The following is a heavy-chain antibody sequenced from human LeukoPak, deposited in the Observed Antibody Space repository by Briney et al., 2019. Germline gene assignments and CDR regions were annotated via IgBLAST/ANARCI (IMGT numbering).Heavy chain of an antibody. CDR2: IYYSGST. Sequence: SETLSLTCTVSGGSISSYYWSWIRQPPGKGLEWIGYIYYSGSTNYNPSLKSRVTISVDTSRNQFSLKLSSVTAADTAVYYCARVVPAAIWGYYYYYYGMDVWGQGTTVTVSS. CDR1: GGSISSYY. D-gene: IGHD2-2*01. CDR3: ARVVPAAIWGYYYYYYGMDV. J-gene: IGHJ6*02. V-gene: IGHV4-59*01.